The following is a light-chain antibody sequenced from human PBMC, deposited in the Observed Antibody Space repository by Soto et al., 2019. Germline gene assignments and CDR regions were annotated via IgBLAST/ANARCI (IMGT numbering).Light chain of an antibody. V-gene: IGKV3-20*01. Sequence: EIVLTQSPGTLSLSPGERATLSCRASQSVSSSYLAWYQQKPGQAPRLLIYGASSRATGIPDRFSGSGSGTDFTLTISRLEPEDFAVDYCQQYGSSPLTVGGGTNVEIK. CDR1: QSVSSSY. CDR2: GAS. CDR3: QQYGSSPLT. J-gene: IGKJ4*01.